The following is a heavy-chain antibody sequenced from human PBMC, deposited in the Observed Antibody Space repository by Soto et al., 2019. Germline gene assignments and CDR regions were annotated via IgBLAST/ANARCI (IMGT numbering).Heavy chain of an antibody. CDR1: GFTFDDYA. J-gene: IGHJ4*02. CDR3: ANLPLYGSGFDC. Sequence: EVQLVESGGGLMQPGRSLRLSCAASGFTFDDYAIHWVRQAPGKGLEWVSGISWNGDATGYADSVQGRFIISRDNAKNSLYLQMNSLRNEDTAIYYCANLPLYGSGFDCWGQGTLVTVSS. CDR2: ISWNGDAT. V-gene: IGHV3-9*01. D-gene: IGHD3-10*01.